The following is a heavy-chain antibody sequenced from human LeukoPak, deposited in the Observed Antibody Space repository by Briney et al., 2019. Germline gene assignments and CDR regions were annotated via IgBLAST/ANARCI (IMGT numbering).Heavy chain of an antibody. Sequence: PGGSLGLSCAASGFTFSSYAMHWVRQAPGKGLEWVAVISYDGSNKYYADSVKGRFTISRDNSKNTLYLQMNSLRAEDTAVYYCARSPGCSGGSCSGYDAFDIWGQGTMVAVSS. D-gene: IGHD2-15*01. CDR3: ARSPGCSGGSCSGYDAFDI. CDR2: ISYDGSNK. J-gene: IGHJ3*02. V-gene: IGHV3-30*04. CDR1: GFTFSSYA.